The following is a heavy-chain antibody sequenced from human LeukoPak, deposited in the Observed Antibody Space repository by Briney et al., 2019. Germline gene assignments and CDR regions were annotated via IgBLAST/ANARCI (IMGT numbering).Heavy chain of an antibody. J-gene: IGHJ4*02. D-gene: IGHD2-21*02. V-gene: IGHV3-73*01. CDR2: IRSKSHNYAT. Sequence: GGSLRLSCAASGFTFSGSTMSWVRQASGKGLEWVGRIRSKSHNYATAYAASVKGRFTISRDDSKNTAYLQMNSLETEDTALYYCTSCAGDCSKGAYWGQGTLVTVSS. CDR1: GFTFSGST. CDR3: TSCAGDCSKGAY.